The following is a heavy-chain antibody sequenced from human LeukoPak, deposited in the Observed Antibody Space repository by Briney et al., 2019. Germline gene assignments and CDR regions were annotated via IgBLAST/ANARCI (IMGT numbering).Heavy chain of an antibody. V-gene: IGHV4-38-2*02. J-gene: IGHJ6*02. CDR1: GYSISSGYY. CDR2: MYHSGST. Sequence: PSETLSLTCTVSGYSISSGYYWGWIRQPPGKGLKWIGYMYHSGSTNYNPSLKSRVTISVDTSKNQFSLKLSSVTAADTAVYYCARGDYYGSAPHGMDVWGQGTTVTVSS. D-gene: IGHD3-10*01. CDR3: ARGDYYGSAPHGMDV.